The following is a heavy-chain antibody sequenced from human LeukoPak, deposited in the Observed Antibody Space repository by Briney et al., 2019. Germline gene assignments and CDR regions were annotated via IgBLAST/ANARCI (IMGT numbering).Heavy chain of an antibody. J-gene: IGHJ4*02. CDR3: VTDVYSSGWYSRKFDY. D-gene: IGHD6-19*01. V-gene: IGHV1-24*01. CDR2: FDPEDGET. CDR1: GYTLTELS. Sequence: EASAKVSCKVSGYTLTELSMHWVRQAPGKGLEWMGGFDPEDGETIYAQKFQGRVTMTEDTSTDTAYMELSSLEDTAVYYCVTDVYSSGWYSRKFDYWGQGTLVTVSS.